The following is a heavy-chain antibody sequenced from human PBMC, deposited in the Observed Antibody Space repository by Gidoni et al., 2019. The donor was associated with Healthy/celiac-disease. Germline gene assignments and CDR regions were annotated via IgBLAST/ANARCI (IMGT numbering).Heavy chain of an antibody. J-gene: IGHJ2*01. V-gene: IGHV4-59*01. CDR2: IYYSGST. Sequence: QVQLQESGPGLVKPSETLSLTCTVSGGSISSYDWSWIRQPPGKGLEWIGYIYYSGSTNYNPSLKSRVTISVDTSKNQFSLKLSSVTAADTAVYYCASADGGNSDYWYFDLWGRGTLVTVSS. D-gene: IGHD2-21*02. CDR1: GGSISSYD. CDR3: ASADGGNSDYWYFDL.